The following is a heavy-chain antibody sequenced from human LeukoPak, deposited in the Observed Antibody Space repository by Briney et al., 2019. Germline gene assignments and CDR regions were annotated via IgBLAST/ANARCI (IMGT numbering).Heavy chain of an antibody. D-gene: IGHD3-3*01. CDR2: ISGSGGNT. Sequence: GGSLRLSCAASGFTFSSYAMSWVRQAPGKGLEWVSGISGSGGNTYYADSVKGRFTISRDNSKNTVYLQMNSLRAEDTAVYYCAKDNNFSYYYYGMDVWGQGTTVTVSS. CDR1: GFTFSSYA. J-gene: IGHJ6*02. CDR3: AKDNNFSYYYYGMDV. V-gene: IGHV3-23*01.